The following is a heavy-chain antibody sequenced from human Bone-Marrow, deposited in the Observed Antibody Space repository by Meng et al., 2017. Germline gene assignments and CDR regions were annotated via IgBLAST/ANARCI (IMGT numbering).Heavy chain of an antibody. CDR1: GGSISSSNW. CDR3: ARVGYSGSRVTSYYFDY. D-gene: IGHD1-26*01. Sequence: QGRVQVPGPGRGRLSGSLSLSGAVSGGSISSSNWWSWVRQPPGKGLEWIGEIYHSGSTNYNPSLKSRVTISVDKSKNQFSLKLSSVTAADTAVYYCARVGYSGSRVTSYYFDYWGQGTLVTVSS. J-gene: IGHJ4*02. CDR2: IYHSGST. V-gene: IGHV4-4*02.